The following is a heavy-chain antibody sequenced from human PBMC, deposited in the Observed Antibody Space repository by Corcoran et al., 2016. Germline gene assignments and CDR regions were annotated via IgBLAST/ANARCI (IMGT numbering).Heavy chain of an antibody. V-gene: IGHV5-51*01. Sequence: EEQLVQSGAEGKKPGESRNISGRGAEYSFTSYWIGWVRQMPGKGLEWMGIIYPGDSDTRYSPSFQGQVTISADESISTAYRQWSSLKASDTALYSCARSSGYCSSTSCLQNWFDPWGQGTLVTVSS. CDR1: EYSFTSYW. CDR3: ARSSGYCSSTSCLQNWFDP. J-gene: IGHJ5*02. CDR2: IYPGDSDT. D-gene: IGHD2-2*01.